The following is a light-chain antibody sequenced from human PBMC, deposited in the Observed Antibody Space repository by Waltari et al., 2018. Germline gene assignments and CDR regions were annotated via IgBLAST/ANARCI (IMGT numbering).Light chain of an antibody. Sequence: EIVLTQSPGTLSLSPGEGANLSCRTSQTLRTTYLAWYQQKPGQAPTLLIYGTFSRATGIPDRFTGSGSGTDFSLTISSLEPEDFATYYCQQYDISPLTFGGGTKVEIK. CDR3: QQYDISPLT. CDR1: QTLRTTY. CDR2: GTF. V-gene: IGKV3-20*01. J-gene: IGKJ4*01.